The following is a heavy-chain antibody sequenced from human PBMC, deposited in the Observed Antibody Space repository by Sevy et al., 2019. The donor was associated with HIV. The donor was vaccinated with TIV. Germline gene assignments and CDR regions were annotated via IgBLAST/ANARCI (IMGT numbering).Heavy chain of an antibody. CDR1: GFTVSSNY. CDR3: AAMVRGVIGP. D-gene: IGHD3-10*01. Sequence: GGSLRLSCAASGFTVSSNYMSWVRQAPGKGLEWVSVIYSGGSTYYADSVEGRFTISRDNSKNTLYLQMNSLRAEDTAVYYCAAMVRGVIGPWGQGTLVTVSS. CDR2: IYSGGST. J-gene: IGHJ5*02. V-gene: IGHV3-53*01.